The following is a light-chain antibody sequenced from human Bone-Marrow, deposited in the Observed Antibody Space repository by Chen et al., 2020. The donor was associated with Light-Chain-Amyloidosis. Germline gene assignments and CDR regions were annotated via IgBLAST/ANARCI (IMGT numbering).Light chain of an antibody. CDR3: QQSYSTPYT. J-gene: IGKJ2*01. CDR1: QSISNY. CDR2: AAS. Sequence: DIQMTQSPSSLSASVGDRVTITCRASQSISNYLNWYQQKPGKAPKLLIYAASSLQSGVPSRFSCSGSGTDFTLTISSLQPEDFATYYCQQSYSTPYTFGQGTKLGI. V-gene: IGKV1-39*01.